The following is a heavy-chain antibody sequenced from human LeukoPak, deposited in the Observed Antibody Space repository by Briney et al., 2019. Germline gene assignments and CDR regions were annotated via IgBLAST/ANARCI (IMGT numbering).Heavy chain of an antibody. V-gene: IGHV1-18*01. CDR1: GYSFTSYG. Sequence: ASVRVSCKASGYSFTSYGICWVRQAPAQGPEWLGWVNTNSGNTNYAQNLQGRVTMTTDASTSAAYMELWGLTSDDTAVYYCARYCGTTTSCYRGFDYWGQGTLVTVSS. D-gene: IGHD2-2*01. CDR3: ARYCGTTTSCYRGFDY. CDR2: VNTNSGNT. J-gene: IGHJ4*02.